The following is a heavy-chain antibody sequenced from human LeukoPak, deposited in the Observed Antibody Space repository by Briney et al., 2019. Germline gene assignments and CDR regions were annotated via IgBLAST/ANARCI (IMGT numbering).Heavy chain of an antibody. J-gene: IGHJ4*02. V-gene: IGHV1-46*01. CDR1: GYTFIGYY. CDR3: ARRGSGSYVLDY. CDR2: INPSDGVI. Sequence: ASVKVSCKASGYTFIGYYMHWVRQAPGQGLEWMGWINPSDGVIDYAQKFQDRVTMTRDTSTSTVYMELSSLRSEDTAVYYCARRGSGSYVLDYWGQGTLVTVSS. D-gene: IGHD3-10*01.